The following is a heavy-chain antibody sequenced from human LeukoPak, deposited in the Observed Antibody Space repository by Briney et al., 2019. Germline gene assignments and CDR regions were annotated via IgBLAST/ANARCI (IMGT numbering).Heavy chain of an antibody. CDR2: IIPILGIA. CDR1: GGTFSSYA. J-gene: IGHJ4*02. CDR3: ARAYSSTSETQFDY. D-gene: IGHD6-13*01. V-gene: IGHV1-69*04. Sequence: SVKVSCKASGGTFSSYAISWVRQAPGQGLEWMGRIIPILGIANYAQKLQGRVTITADKSTSTAYMELSSLRSEDTAVYYCARAYSSTSETQFDYWGQGTLVTVSS.